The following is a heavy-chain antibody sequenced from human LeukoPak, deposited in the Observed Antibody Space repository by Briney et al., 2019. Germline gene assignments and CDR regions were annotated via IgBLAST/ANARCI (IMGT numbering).Heavy chain of an antibody. CDR2: IYYSGST. Sequence: SETLSLTCTVSGGSISRCGYYWSWIRQHPGKGLEWIGYIYYSGSTYYNPSLKSRVTISVDTSKNQFSLKLSSVTAADTAVYYCARFTVTTRWFDPWGQGTLVTVSS. D-gene: IGHD4-17*01. V-gene: IGHV4-31*03. J-gene: IGHJ5*02. CDR3: ARFTVTTRWFDP. CDR1: GGSISRCGYY.